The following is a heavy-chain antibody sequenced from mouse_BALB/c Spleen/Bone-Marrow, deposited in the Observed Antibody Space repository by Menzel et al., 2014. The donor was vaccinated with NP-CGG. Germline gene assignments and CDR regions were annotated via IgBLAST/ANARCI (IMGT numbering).Heavy chain of an antibody. Sequence: ESGPGLMKPSQSLSLTCSVTGFSITSGYYWNWIRQFPGHTLEWMGYITFDGSNGYNPSLKNRISITRDSSNNQFFLKLNSVTTEDTASYYCARALGSYVWYFDVWGAGTTVTVSS. V-gene: IGHV3-6*02. CDR3: ARALGSYVWYFDV. D-gene: IGHD1-1*02. CDR1: GFSITSGYY. CDR2: ITFDGSN. J-gene: IGHJ1*01.